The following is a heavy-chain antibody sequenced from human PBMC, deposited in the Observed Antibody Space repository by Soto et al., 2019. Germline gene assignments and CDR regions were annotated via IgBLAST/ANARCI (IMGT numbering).Heavy chain of an antibody. CDR2: IIPIFGTA. Sequence: QVQLVQSGAEVKKPGSSVKVSCKASGGTFSSYAISWVRQAPGQGLEWMGGIIPIFGTANYAQKFQGRVTITADESTSTDYMELSSLRSEDTAVYYCARDSSPSGSYPSGIDYWGQGTLVTVSS. V-gene: IGHV1-69*01. D-gene: IGHD1-26*01. CDR3: ARDSSPSGSYPSGIDY. J-gene: IGHJ4*02. CDR1: GGTFSSYA.